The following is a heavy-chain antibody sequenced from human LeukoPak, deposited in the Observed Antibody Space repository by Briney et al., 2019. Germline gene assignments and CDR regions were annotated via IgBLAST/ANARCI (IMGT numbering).Heavy chain of an antibody. J-gene: IGHJ5*02. CDR3: ARERSSGWERTHGWFDP. V-gene: IGHV3-7*01. D-gene: IGHD6-19*01. CDR1: GFTFSSYW. CDR2: IKQDGSEK. Sequence: GGSLRLSCAASGFTFSSYWMSWVRQAPGKGLEWVANIKQDGSEKYYVDSVKGRFTISRDNAKNSLYLQMNSLRAEDTAVYYCARERSSGWERTHGWFDPWGQGTLVTVSS.